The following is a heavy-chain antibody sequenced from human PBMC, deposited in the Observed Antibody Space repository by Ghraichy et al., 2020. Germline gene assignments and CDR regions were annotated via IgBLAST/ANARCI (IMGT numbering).Heavy chain of an antibody. CDR1: GGSISSYY. V-gene: IGHV4-59*01. CDR3: ARTLPGIAVAGYWYFDL. Sequence: SQTLSLTCTVSGGSISSYYWSWIRQPPGKGLEWTGYIYYSGSTNYNPSLKSRVTISVDTSKNQFSLKLSSVTAADTAVYYCARTLPGIAVAGYWYFDLWGRGTLVTVSS. J-gene: IGHJ2*01. CDR2: IYYSGST. D-gene: IGHD6-19*01.